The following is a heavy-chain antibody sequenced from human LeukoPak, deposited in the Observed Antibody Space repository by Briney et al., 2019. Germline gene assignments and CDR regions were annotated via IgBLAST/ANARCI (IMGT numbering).Heavy chain of an antibody. CDR2: IYGGGTT. J-gene: IGHJ4*02. V-gene: IGHV3-53*01. CDR3: AKSGDYLWDY. D-gene: IGHD3-16*01. CDR1: GFTVSSHY. Sequence: GGSLRLSCAASGFTVSSHYMSWVRQAPGKGLEWVSLIYGGGTTYYADSVKGRFTISRDNSKNTLYLQMNSLRAEDTAVYYCAKSGDYLWDYWGQGTLVTVSS.